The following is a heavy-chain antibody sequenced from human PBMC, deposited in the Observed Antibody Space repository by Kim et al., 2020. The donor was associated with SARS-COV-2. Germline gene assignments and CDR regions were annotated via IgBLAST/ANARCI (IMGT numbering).Heavy chain of an antibody. CDR1: GGSFRDFH. CDR2: INHKGNT. J-gene: IGHJ4*02. CDR3: ARDPYTGNYGSFDS. V-gene: IGHV4-34*01. D-gene: IGHD1-7*01. Sequence: SETLSLTCAVYGGSFRDFHWTWIRQPPGKGLEWIGEINHKGNTNYNPSLKSRVTISVDTSKNQVSVKMSSVTAADTATYYCARDPYTGNYGSFDSWGQGTRVTVSS.